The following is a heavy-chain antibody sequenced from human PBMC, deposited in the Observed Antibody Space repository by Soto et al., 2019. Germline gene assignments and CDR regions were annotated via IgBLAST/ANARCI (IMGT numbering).Heavy chain of an antibody. J-gene: IGHJ5*02. CDR3: ARDVFCSSGTCRIGNWFEP. CDR1: VVSFSGYY. V-gene: IGHV4-34*01. CDR2: INNRGS. Sequence: SETLSLTCAFSVVSFSGYYWSWIRHPPGKWLEWIGAINNRGSDYNPSLKSRVTMSVDTPKNQFSLKLSSLTAADTAVYYCARDVFCSSGTCRIGNWFEPWGQGTLVTVSS. D-gene: IGHD2-15*01.